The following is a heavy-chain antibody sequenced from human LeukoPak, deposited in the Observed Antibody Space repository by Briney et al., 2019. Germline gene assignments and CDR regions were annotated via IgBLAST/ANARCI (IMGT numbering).Heavy chain of an antibody. CDR3: AKIRVVFNWNYAYYFDY. Sequence: LSLTCTVSGVSISSSYSYWGWIRQPPGMGLEWVALISYDGSDKYYADSVKGRFTISRDNSANTLYLQMNSLRAEDTAVYYCAKIRVVFNWNYAYYFDYWGQGTLVTVSS. V-gene: IGHV3-30*18. CDR1: GVSISSSY. J-gene: IGHJ4*02. CDR2: ISYDGSDK. D-gene: IGHD1-7*01.